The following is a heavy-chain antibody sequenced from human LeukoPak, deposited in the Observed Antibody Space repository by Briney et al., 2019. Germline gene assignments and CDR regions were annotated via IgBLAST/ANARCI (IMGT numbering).Heavy chain of an antibody. J-gene: IGHJ4*02. CDR1: GFTFDDYG. CDR2: INWSGSNT. CDR3: ARDPGITVTTETY. D-gene: IGHD4-17*01. V-gene: IGHV3-20*04. Sequence: GGSLRLSCAASGFTFDDYGMSWVRQAPGKGLEWVSGINWSGSNTGYADSVKGRFTISRDNSKNTLYLQMNSLRAEDTAVYYCARDPGITVTTETYWGQGTLVTVSS.